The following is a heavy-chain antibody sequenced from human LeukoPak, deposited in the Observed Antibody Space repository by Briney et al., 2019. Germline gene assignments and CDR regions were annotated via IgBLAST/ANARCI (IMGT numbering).Heavy chain of an antibody. V-gene: IGHV4-39*07. CDR2: IYYSGST. D-gene: IGHD5-24*01. Sequence: SETLSLTCTVSGGSISSSSYYWGWIRQPPGKGLEWIGSIYYSGSTYYNPSLKSRVTISVDTSKNQFSLKLSSVTAADTAVYYCARVSGYNYYFDHWGQGTLVTVSS. CDR1: GGSISSSSYY. J-gene: IGHJ4*02. CDR3: ARVSGYNYYFDH.